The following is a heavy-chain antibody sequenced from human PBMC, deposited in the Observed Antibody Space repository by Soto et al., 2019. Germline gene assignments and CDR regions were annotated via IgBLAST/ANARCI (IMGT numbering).Heavy chain of an antibody. Sequence: PGGSLRLSCAASGFTFSSYAMSWVRQAPGKGLEWVSAISGSGGSTYYADSVKGRFTISRDNSKNTLYLQMNSLRAEDTAVYYCAKAHVKIAVAGGYFDYWGQGTLVTVSS. CDR1: GFTFSSYA. D-gene: IGHD6-19*01. CDR3: AKAHVKIAVAGGYFDY. J-gene: IGHJ4*02. V-gene: IGHV3-23*01. CDR2: ISGSGGST.